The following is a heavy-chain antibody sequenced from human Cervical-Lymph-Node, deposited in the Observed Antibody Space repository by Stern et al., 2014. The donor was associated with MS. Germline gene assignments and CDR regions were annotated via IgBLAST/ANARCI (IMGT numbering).Heavy chain of an antibody. V-gene: IGHV4-61*02. CDR1: GGSVSSGSYY. Sequence: VQLQESGPGLVKPSQTLSLTCTVSGGSVSSGSYYWNWIRQPAGKGLEWIGRIFSSGSANYNPSFESRVTISVDTSKNQVSLRLSSVTAADSAVYFCASQGSDFPRGRYIGWLDPWGQGTLVTVSS. D-gene: IGHD3-10*01. CDR3: ASQGSDFPRGRYIGWLDP. J-gene: IGHJ5*02. CDR2: IFSSGSA.